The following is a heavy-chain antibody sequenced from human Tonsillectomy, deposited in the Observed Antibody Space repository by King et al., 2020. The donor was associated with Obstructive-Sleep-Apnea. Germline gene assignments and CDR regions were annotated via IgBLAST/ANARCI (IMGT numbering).Heavy chain of an antibody. Sequence: ESGGGVVQPGGSLRLSCAASGFSFSSYGMHWFRQAPGKGLEWVAFIRYDGSNKYYADSVKGRFTISRDTAKKTLYLQMNSLRAEDTAVFYCAKATAAAGTFADYWGQGTLVTVSS. J-gene: IGHJ4*02. D-gene: IGHD6-13*01. CDR3: AKATAAAGTFADY. CDR2: IRYDGSNK. CDR1: GFSFSSYG. V-gene: IGHV3-30*02.